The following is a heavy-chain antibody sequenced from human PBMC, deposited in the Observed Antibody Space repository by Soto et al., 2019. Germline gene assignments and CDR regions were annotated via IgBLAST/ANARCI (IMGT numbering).Heavy chain of an antibody. Sequence: QVQLQESGPGLVKPSQTLSLTCTVSGGSISSGDYYWGWIRQPPGKGLEWIGYIYYSGSTYYNPSLKSRVTRSVDTSNNQFSLKLSSVTAADTAVYSCARAQGSGFLVSWGQGTLVTVSS. CDR1: GGSISSGDYY. CDR2: IYYSGST. J-gene: IGHJ4*02. CDR3: ARAQGSGFLVS. V-gene: IGHV4-30-4*01. D-gene: IGHD3-10*01.